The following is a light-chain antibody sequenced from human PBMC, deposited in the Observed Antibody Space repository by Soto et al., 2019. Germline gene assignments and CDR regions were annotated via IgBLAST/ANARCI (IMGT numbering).Light chain of an antibody. Sequence: EIVLTQSPGTLSLSPGERATLSCRASQSVSSSYLAWYQQKPGQAPRLLIYGASSRATGIPDRFSGSGSGTDFTLTISRLEPEDSAVYYCQQYANSPFTFGPGTKVAI. J-gene: IGKJ3*01. CDR2: GAS. CDR3: QQYANSPFT. CDR1: QSVSSSY. V-gene: IGKV3-20*01.